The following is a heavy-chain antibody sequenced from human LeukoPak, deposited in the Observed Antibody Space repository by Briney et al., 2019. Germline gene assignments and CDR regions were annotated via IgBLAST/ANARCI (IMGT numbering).Heavy chain of an antibody. D-gene: IGHD3-22*01. V-gene: IGHV3-21*01. CDR2: ISSSSSYI. CDR1: GFTFRSYS. J-gene: IGHJ3*02. CDR3: ARDSSPEVVNWVDAFDI. Sequence: GGSLRLSCAASGFTFRSYSMNWVRQAPGKGLEWVSSISSSSSYIYYADSVKGRFTISRDNAKNSLYLQMNSLRAEDTAVYYCARDSSPEVVNWVDAFDIWGQGTMVTVSS.